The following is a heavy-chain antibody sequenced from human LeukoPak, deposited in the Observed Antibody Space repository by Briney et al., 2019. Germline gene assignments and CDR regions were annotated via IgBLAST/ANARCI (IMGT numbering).Heavy chain of an antibody. CDR1: GFSFSTYG. J-gene: IGHJ4*02. CDR3: AKGSGWYLDY. Sequence: GGSLRLSCAASGFSFSTYGMHWVRQAPGKGLEWVTFIQCDGSNKYYAESVKGRFTFSRDNSANTLYLQLNSLRVEDTAVYYCAKGSGWYLDYWGQGVLVTVSS. D-gene: IGHD6-19*01. V-gene: IGHV3-30*02. CDR2: IQCDGSNK.